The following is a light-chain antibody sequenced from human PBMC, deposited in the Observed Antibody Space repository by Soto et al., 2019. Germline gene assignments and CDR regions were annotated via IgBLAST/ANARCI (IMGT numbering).Light chain of an antibody. J-gene: IGKJ1*01. CDR2: DTS. CDR1: QSVRSNY. Sequence: DSMFTQLPATLSLYPGERATLSCRASQSVRSNYLAWYQQKPGQAPRHLIYDTSIRATGIPARFSGSGSGTDLTLTIIRLEPEDFAVYYCQQRIYWPWTVGQGTKVDIK. V-gene: IGKV3D-20*02. CDR3: QQRIYWPWT.